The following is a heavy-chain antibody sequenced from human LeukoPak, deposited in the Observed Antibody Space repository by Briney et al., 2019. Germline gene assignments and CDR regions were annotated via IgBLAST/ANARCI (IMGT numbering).Heavy chain of an antibody. CDR3: AKSRSRNMLTFGGVENWFDP. Sequence: PGGSLRLSCAASGFTFSSYDMHWVRQPTGKGLEWVSAIGTAGDTYYSHSVKGRFTISRENAKNSLYLHMNSLSAGDTAVYYCAKSRSRNMLTFGGVENWFDPWGQGTLVTVSS. V-gene: IGHV3-13*01. CDR2: IGTAGDT. CDR1: GFTFSSYD. D-gene: IGHD3-16*01. J-gene: IGHJ5*02.